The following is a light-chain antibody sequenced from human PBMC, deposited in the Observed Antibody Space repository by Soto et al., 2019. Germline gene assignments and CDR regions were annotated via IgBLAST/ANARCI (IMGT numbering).Light chain of an antibody. Sequence: DIPMTQAPSSLSASVGVRVTITGRSSQGISNYLAWYQQKPGKVPKLLIYAASTLPSGVPSRFSGSGSGTDFTLTISSLQPEDVATYYCQQYNSAPLTFGQGTKVEIK. CDR3: QQYNSAPLT. CDR1: QGISNY. V-gene: IGKV1-27*01. CDR2: AAS. J-gene: IGKJ1*01.